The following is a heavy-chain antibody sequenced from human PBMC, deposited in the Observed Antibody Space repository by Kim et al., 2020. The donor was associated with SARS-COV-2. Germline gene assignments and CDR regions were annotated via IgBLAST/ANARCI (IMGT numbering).Heavy chain of an antibody. CDR1: GFTFSSYA. CDR3: VREAGRHPSGWCFDL. CDR2: VSGSGGST. Sequence: GGSLRLSCPASGFTFSSYAMSWVRQAPGKGLEWVSAVSGSGGSTYYADSVKGRFTISRDNSKNTLYLQMSSLRAEDTAVYYCVREAGRHPSGWCFDLWGRGTLVTVSS. V-gene: IGHV3-23*01. J-gene: IGHJ2*01.